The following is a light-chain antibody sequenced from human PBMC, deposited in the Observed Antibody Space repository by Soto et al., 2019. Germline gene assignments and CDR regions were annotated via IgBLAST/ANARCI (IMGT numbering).Light chain of an antibody. J-gene: IGKJ2*01. Sequence: EIVMTQSPATLSVSPGERATLSCRASQSVFSSLAWFQQKPGQAPRLLIYGAATRATGIPARFSGSGSGTEFTLTISSLQSEDFAVYYCQQYGKSAMFTFGQGTKLEIK. CDR1: QSVFSS. CDR2: GAA. V-gene: IGKV3-15*01. CDR3: QQYGKSAMFT.